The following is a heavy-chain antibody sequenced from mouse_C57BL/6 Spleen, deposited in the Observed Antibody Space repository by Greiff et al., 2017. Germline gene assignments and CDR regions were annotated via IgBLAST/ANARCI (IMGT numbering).Heavy chain of an antibody. D-gene: IGHD2-3*01. V-gene: IGHV1-78*01. CDR3: ARGGHDGYLDYYAMDY. CDR2: IYPRDGST. CDR1: GYTFTDHT. Sequence: VQLQQSDAELVKPGASVKISCKVSGYTFTDHTIHWMKQRPEQGLEWIGYIYPRDGSTKYNEKFKGKATLTADKSSSTAYMQLNSLTSEDSAVYFCARGGHDGYLDYYAMDYWGQGTSVTVSS. J-gene: IGHJ4*01.